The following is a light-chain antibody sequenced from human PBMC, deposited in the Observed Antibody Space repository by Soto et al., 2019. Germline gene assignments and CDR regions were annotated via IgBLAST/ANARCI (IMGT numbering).Light chain of an antibody. J-gene: IGLJ1*01. V-gene: IGLV2-14*01. CDR1: SSDVGASDF. Sequence: QSALTQPASVSESPGQSITISCTGTSSDVGASDFVSWHQQHPGKAPKLMIYAVSSRPSGVSYRFSGSKSGNTASLTISGLQAEDEADHYCSSYTINNSYVFGTGTKVTVL. CDR3: SSYTINNSYV. CDR2: AVS.